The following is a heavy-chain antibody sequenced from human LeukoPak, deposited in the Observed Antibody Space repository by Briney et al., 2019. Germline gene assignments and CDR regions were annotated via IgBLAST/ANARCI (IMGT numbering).Heavy chain of an antibody. V-gene: IGHV3-23*01. CDR3: AGSRLVYYGMDV. J-gene: IGHJ6*02. CDR2: ISGSGGST. CDR1: GFTFSSYA. Sequence: GGSLRLSCAASGFTFSSYAMSWVRQAPGKGLEWASAISGSGGSTYYADSVKGRFTISRDNSKNTLYLQMNSLRAEDTAVYYCAGSRLVYYGMDVWGQGTTVTVSS. D-gene: IGHD6-19*01.